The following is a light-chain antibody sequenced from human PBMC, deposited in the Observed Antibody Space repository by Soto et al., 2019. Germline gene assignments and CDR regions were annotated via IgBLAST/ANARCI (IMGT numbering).Light chain of an antibody. CDR3: QQYNSYPWT. CDR1: QSISSW. Sequence: DIQMTQSPSTLSASVGDRVTITYRASQSISSWLAWYQQKPGKAPKLLIYKASSLESGVPSRFSGSGSGTEFTLTISSLQPDDFATYYCQQYNSYPWTFGQGTKVE. J-gene: IGKJ1*01. V-gene: IGKV1-5*03. CDR2: KAS.